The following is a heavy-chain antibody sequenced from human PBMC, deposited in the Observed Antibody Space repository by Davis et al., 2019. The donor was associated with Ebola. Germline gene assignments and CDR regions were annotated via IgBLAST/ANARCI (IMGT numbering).Heavy chain of an antibody. V-gene: IGHV3-21*06. Sequence: GESLKIPCAASRFTFSIYSINWVRQAPGTGLEWVSSISSRSTYIYYADSVKGRFTISRDNAKNSLSLQMNSLRADDTAMYYCTKVDASSAFDIWGQRTMVTVSS. J-gene: IGHJ3*02. CDR3: TKVDASSAFDI. CDR2: ISSRSTYI. CDR1: RFTFSIYS.